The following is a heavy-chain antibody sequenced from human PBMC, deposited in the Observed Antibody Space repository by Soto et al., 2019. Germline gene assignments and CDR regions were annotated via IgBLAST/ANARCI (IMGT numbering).Heavy chain of an antibody. D-gene: IGHD6-13*01. CDR1: GGSISSGGYS. CDR2: IYHSGST. CDR3: ARGRGSSCPRGALDFDY. Sequence: SETLSLTCAVSGGSISSGGYSWSWIRQPPGKGLEWIGYIYHSGSTYYNPSLKSRVTISVDRSKNQFPLKLSSVTAADTAVYYCARGRGSSCPRGALDFDYWGQGTLVTVSS. J-gene: IGHJ4*02. V-gene: IGHV4-30-2*01.